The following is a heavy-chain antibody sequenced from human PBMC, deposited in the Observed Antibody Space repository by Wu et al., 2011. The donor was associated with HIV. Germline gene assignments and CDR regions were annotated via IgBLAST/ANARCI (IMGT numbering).Heavy chain of an antibody. J-gene: IGHJ4*02. CDR2: IIPMFATT. CDR1: GGAFSGYA. Sequence: QVQLKQSGAEVKKPGSSVKVSRKASGGAFSGYAVHWVRQAPGQGLEWMGRIIPMFATTNYAQKFQGRVTMTRDTSTSTVYMDLSSLRFEDTAVYYCARTYGDYDKFDYWGQGTLVTVSS. V-gene: IGHV1-69*05. CDR3: ARTYGDYDKFDY. D-gene: IGHD4-17*01.